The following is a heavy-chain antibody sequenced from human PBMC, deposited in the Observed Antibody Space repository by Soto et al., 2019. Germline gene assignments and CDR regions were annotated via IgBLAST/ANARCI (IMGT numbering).Heavy chain of an antibody. CDR3: ARGSSIAGHYYGMDV. D-gene: IGHD6-6*01. J-gene: IGHJ6*02. V-gene: IGHV4-31*03. CDR1: GGSISSGGYY. CDR2: NYYSGIT. Sequence: PSETLSLTCTVSGGSISSGGYYWTWIRQHPGKGLEWIGYNYYSGITYYNPSLKSRVTISLDTSKNQFSLKLSSVTAADTAVYYCARGSSIAGHYYGMDVWSRGTTVTVSS.